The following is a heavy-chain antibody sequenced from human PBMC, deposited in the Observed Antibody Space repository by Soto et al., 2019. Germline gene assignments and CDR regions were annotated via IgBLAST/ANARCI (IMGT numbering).Heavy chain of an antibody. CDR3: ARDRVIIYTGYELEL. CDR1: GFAFNSHS. D-gene: IGHD3-9*01. V-gene: IGHV3-30-3*01. CDR2: MTSDGSSK. J-gene: IGHJ4*02. Sequence: QMQLLESGGGVVQPGKALRLSCAASGFAFNSHSMHWVRQAPGQGLEWLALMTSDGSSKFYADSVKGRCTISRDNSKKTLYLEMNSLRSEDTAVYYCARDRVIIYTGYELELWGQGTLVTVSS.